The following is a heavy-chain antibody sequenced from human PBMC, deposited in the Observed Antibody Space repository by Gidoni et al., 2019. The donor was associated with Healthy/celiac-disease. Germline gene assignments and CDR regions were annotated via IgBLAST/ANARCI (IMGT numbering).Heavy chain of an antibody. Sequence: QVQLVQSGAEVKKPGASVKVSCKASGYTFTGYYMHWVRQAPGQGLEWMGWINPNSGGTNYAQKFQGRVTMTRDTSISTAYMELSRLTSDDTAVYYCARGPVVDHYYHSNLDFDYWGQGTLVTVSS. D-gene: IGHD3-22*01. CDR2: INPNSGGT. V-gene: IGHV1-2*02. CDR3: ARGPVVDHYYHSNLDFDY. CDR1: GYTFTGYY. J-gene: IGHJ4*02.